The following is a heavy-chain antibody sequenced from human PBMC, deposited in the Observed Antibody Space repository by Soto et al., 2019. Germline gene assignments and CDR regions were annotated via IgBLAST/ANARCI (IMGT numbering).Heavy chain of an antibody. CDR1: GYSFTSYG. CDR3: ARDQDPLVFYDYIWGSYRPWYFDY. CDR2: ISAYNGNT. J-gene: IGHJ4*02. Sequence: GASVKVSCRASGYSFTSYGISWVRQAPGQGLEWMGWISAYNGNTNYAQKLQGRVTMTTDTSTSTAYMELRSLRSDGTAVYYCARDQDPLVFYDYIWGSYRPWYFDYWGQGTLVTVS. V-gene: IGHV1-18*01. D-gene: IGHD3-16*02.